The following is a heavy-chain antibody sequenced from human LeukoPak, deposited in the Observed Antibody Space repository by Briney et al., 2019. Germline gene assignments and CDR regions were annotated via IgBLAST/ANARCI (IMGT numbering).Heavy chain of an antibody. J-gene: IGHJ4*02. CDR3: ARGAGLAAAGTYY. D-gene: IGHD6-13*01. V-gene: IGHV1-2*02. CDR1: GYTFTGYY. CDR2: INPNSGGT. Sequence: ASVKVSCKASGYTFTGYYMNWVRQAPGQGLEWMGWINPNSGGTNYAQKFQGRVTMTRYTSISTAYMDLSRLRSDDTAVYYCARGAGLAAAGTYYWGQGTLVTVSS.